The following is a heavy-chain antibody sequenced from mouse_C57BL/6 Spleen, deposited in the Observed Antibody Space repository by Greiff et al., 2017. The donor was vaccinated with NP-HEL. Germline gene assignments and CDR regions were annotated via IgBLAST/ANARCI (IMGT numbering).Heavy chain of an antibody. V-gene: IGHV1-63*01. D-gene: IGHD1-1*01. CDR1: GYTFTNYW. CDR2: IYPGGGYT. CDR3: ARGHYYGSSSYFDY. Sequence: QVQLQQSGAELVRPGTSVKMSCKASGYTFTNYWIGWAKQRPGHGLEWIGDIYPGGGYTNYNEKFKGKATLTADKSSSTAYMQFSSLTSEDSAIYYCARGHYYGSSSYFDYWGQGTTLTVSS. J-gene: IGHJ2*01.